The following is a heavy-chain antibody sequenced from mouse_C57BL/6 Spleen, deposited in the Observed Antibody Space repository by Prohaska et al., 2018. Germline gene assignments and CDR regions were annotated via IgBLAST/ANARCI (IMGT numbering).Heavy chain of an antibody. CDR3: ARSGGAMDY. V-gene: IGHV1-26*01. J-gene: IGHJ4*01. CDR2: INPNNGGT. D-gene: IGHD4-1*01. CDR1: Y. Sequence: YMNWVKQSHGKSLEWIGDINPNNGGTSYNQKFKGKATLTVDKSSSTAYMELRSLTSEDSAVYYCARSGGAMDYWGQGTSVTVSS.